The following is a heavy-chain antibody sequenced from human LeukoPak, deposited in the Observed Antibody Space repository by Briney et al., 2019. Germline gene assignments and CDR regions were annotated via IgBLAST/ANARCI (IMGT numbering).Heavy chain of an antibody. D-gene: IGHD3-9*01. V-gene: IGHV3-21*01. CDR3: ARDSDIVTGSKSHFDY. CDR1: GLTFSRYS. J-gene: IGHJ4*02. CDR2: ISTSSSYI. Sequence: EGSLRLSCAASGLTFSRYSMNWVRQAPGKGLEWVSSISTSSSYIYYIDSVKGRFTISRDNAKNSLYLQMNSLRAEDTAVYYCARDSDIVTGSKSHFDYWGQGTLVTVSS.